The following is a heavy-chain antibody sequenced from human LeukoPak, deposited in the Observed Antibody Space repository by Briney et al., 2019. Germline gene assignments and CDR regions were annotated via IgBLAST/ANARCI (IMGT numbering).Heavy chain of an antibody. CDR2: IFYSGST. CDR1: GGSISSYY. Sequence: SETLSLTCTVSGGSISSYYWNWIRQPPGKGLEWIGYIFYSGSTNYNPSLKSRVTISVGTSKNQFSLKLTSVTAADTAVYYCARAYSPSVWGQGTLVTVSS. D-gene: IGHD5-18*01. V-gene: IGHV4-59*12. CDR3: ARAYSPSV. J-gene: IGHJ4*02.